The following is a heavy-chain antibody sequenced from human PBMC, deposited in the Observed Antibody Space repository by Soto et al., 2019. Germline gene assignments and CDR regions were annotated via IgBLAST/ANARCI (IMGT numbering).Heavy chain of an antibody. J-gene: IGHJ6*02. CDR3: ARDKGSGWLGAIDV. Sequence: QVQLVQSGAEVKKPGASVKVSCKASGYTFTGYYMHWVRQAPGQGLEWMGWINPDSGGTNYAQKFQGRVAMTRDTSISIAYMELSRLRSDDTAVYYCARDKGSGWLGAIDVWGQGTTVTVSS. CDR1: GYTFTGYY. V-gene: IGHV1-2*02. D-gene: IGHD6-19*01. CDR2: INPDSGGT.